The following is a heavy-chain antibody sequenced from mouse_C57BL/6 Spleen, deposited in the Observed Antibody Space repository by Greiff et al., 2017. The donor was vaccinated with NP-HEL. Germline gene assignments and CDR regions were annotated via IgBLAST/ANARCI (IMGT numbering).Heavy chain of an antibody. D-gene: IGHD2-3*01. CDR1: GYTFTDYN. V-gene: IGHV1-18*01. CDR3: ARRDGYYDWFAY. Sequence: EVQLQESGPELVKPGASVKIPCKASGYTFTDYNMDWVKQSHGKSLEWIGDINPNNGGTIYNQKFKGKATLTVDKSSSTAYMELRSLTSEDTAVYYCARRDGYYDWFAYWGQGTLVTVSA. CDR2: INPNNGGT. J-gene: IGHJ3*01.